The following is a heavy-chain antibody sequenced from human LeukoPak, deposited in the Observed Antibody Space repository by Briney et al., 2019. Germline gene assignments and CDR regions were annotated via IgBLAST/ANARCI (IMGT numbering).Heavy chain of an antibody. Sequence: ASVKVSCKTSGYSFTNYGITWVRQAPGQGLEWMGWISGYNSKPFYAQNFQGRVTMTTDTSTSTVYMEVRSLRSDDTAVYYCARDPPRYNWNPGYFDYWGQGTLVTVSS. CDR2: ISGYNSKP. J-gene: IGHJ4*02. CDR1: GYSFTNYG. CDR3: ARDPPRYNWNPGYFDY. V-gene: IGHV1-18*01. D-gene: IGHD1-20*01.